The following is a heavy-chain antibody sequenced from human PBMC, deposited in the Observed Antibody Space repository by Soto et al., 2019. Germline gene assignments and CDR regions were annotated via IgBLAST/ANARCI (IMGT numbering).Heavy chain of an antibody. Sequence: NPGGSLRLSCTASGFTFSNHHMSWIRQAPGKGLEWVSYISPTGRPLYYADSVKGRFTISRDNAKNSLYLQMSGLRAEDTALYYCARDPDTTSKIDHWGQGTQVTVYS. J-gene: IGHJ4*02. CDR1: GFTFSNHH. D-gene: IGHD1-1*01. V-gene: IGHV3-11*01. CDR3: ARDPDTTSKIDH. CDR2: ISPTGRPL.